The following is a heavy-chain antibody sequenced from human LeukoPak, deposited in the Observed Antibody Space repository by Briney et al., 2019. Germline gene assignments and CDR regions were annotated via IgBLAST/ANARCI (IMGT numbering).Heavy chain of an antibody. CDR1: GDSITRGGYS. V-gene: IGHV4-30-2*01. D-gene: IGHD3-9*01. Sequence: SETLSLTCAVSGDSITRGGYSWSWIRQPPGKGLEWIGYIYHGGSAYYNPSLKGRLTISVDTSNNQFSLRLSSVTAADTAVYYCARVLTGYLRKWFDPWGQGTLVTVSS. CDR3: ARVLTGYLRKWFDP. CDR2: IYHGGSA. J-gene: IGHJ5*02.